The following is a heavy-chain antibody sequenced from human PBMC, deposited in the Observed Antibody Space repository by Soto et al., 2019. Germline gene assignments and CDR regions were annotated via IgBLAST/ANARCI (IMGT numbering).Heavy chain of an antibody. D-gene: IGHD5-18*01. J-gene: IGHJ4*02. CDR1: GFTFSSYA. CDR3: ARAMSMDTAMVDY. Sequence: GGSLRLSCAASGFTFSSYAMHWVRQAPGKGLEWVAVISYDGSNKYYADSVKGRFTISRDNSKNTLYLQMNSLRAEDTAVYYCARAMSMDTAMVDYWGQGTLVTVSS. CDR2: ISYDGSNK. V-gene: IGHV3-30*04.